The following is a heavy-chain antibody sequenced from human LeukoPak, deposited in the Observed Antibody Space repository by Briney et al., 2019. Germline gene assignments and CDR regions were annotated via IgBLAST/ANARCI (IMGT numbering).Heavy chain of an antibody. Sequence: TGGTLSLSCAASGFTFRSHSRNWVRQAPGKGLEWVSYISGSTSTIYYADSVKGRFTISRDNAKNSLYLQMNSLRAEDTALYYCAREGDNEDYWGQGTLVTVSS. CDR1: GFTFRSHS. CDR2: ISGSTSTI. D-gene: IGHD1-1*01. CDR3: AREGDNEDY. J-gene: IGHJ4*02. V-gene: IGHV3-48*04.